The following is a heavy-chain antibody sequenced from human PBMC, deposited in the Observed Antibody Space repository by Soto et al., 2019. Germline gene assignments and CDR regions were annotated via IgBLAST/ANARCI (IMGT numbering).Heavy chain of an antibody. CDR1: GFTFSSYG. J-gene: IGHJ4*01. V-gene: IGHV3-30*18. Sequence: QVQLVESGGGVVQPGRSLRLSCAASGFTFSSYGMHWVRQAPGKGLERVAVISYDGSNKYYADSVKGRFTISKDNSKNTRYLQMNFLRAEDTAVYYCAKDLSGSYDYWGQGTLVTVSS. CDR2: ISYDGSNK. D-gene: IGHD1-26*01. CDR3: AKDLSGSYDY.